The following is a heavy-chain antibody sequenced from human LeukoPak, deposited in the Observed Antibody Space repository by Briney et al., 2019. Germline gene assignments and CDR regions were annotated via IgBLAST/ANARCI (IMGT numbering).Heavy chain of an antibody. D-gene: IGHD1-26*01. CDR3: VWGSYETFDI. V-gene: IGHV3-72*01. CDR1: GFTFSDHH. Sequence: PGGSLRLSCAASGFTFSDHHMDWVRQAPGKGLEWVGRTRNKANSYTTEYAASVKGRFTISRDDSKNSLYLQMNSLKTEDTAVYYCVWGSYETFDIWGQGTMVTVSS. CDR2: TRNKANSYTT. J-gene: IGHJ3*02.